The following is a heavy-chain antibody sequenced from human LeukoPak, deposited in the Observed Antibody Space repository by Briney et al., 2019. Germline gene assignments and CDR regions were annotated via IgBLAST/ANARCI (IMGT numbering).Heavy chain of an antibody. J-gene: IGHJ5*02. V-gene: IGHV3-23*01. CDR2: ISGSGGST. Sequence: GGSLRLSCAASGFTFSSYAMSWVRQAPGKGLEWVSAISGSGGSTYYADSVKGRFTISRDNSKNTLYLQMNSLGAEDTAVYYCAKHRIVVVPAAMGTWGQGTLVTVSS. CDR3: AKHRIVVVPAAMGT. CDR1: GFTFSSYA. D-gene: IGHD2-2*01.